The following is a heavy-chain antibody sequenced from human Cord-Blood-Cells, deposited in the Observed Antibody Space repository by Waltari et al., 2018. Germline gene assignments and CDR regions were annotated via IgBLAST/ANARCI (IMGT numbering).Heavy chain of an antibody. CDR2: INHSGST. D-gene: IGHD3-3*01. J-gene: IGHJ4*02. CDR3: ARAGADFWSGYYDY. Sequence: QVQLQQWGAGLLKPSETLSLTCAVYGGSFRGYYWSWIRQPPGKGLEWIGEINHSGSTNYNPSLKSRVTISVDTSKNQFSLKLSSVTAADTAVYYCARAGADFWSGYYDYWGQGTLVTVSS. V-gene: IGHV4-34*01. CDR1: GGSFRGYY.